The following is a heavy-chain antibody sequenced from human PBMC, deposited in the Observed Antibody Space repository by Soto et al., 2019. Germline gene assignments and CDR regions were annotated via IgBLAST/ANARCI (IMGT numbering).Heavy chain of an antibody. J-gene: IGHJ6*02. CDR3: ARDKLGVTRYYYYGMDV. CDR1: GGSVSSGSYY. CDR2: IYCSGST. Sequence: SETLSLTCTVSGGSVSSGSYYWSWIREPPGKGLEWIGYIYCSGSTNHHPSLKSRVTISVDTSKNQFSLKLSSVTAADTAVYYCARDKLGVTRYYYYGMDVWGQGTTVTVSS. D-gene: IGHD3-10*01. V-gene: IGHV4-61*01.